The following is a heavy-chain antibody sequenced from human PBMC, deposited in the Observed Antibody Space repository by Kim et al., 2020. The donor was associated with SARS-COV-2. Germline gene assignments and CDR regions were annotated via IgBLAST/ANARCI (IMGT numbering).Heavy chain of an antibody. Sequence: DYVKGLFTISGDNAKNSLYRQMNSLRAEDTAVYYCAGGPRIAGAGTHNDYWGQGTLVTVSS. V-gene: IGHV3-7*03. D-gene: IGHD6-19*01. J-gene: IGHJ4*02. CDR3: AGGPRIAGAGTHNDY.